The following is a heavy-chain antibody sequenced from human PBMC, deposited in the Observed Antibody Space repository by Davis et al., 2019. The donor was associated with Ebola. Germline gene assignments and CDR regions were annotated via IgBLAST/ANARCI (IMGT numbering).Heavy chain of an antibody. Sequence: SVKVSCKASRGSFSTYAISWVRHPPAQGLEWMGRIIPALTISNYAQQFQGRVTITADTSTSTAYMELSSLTSEDTAIYYCARDGYDYGYNAKTCDSWGQGTLVTVSS. D-gene: IGHD4-17*01. CDR3: ARDGYDYGYNAKTCDS. CDR1: RGSFSTYA. V-gene: IGHV1-69*04. CDR2: IIPALTIS. J-gene: IGHJ4*02.